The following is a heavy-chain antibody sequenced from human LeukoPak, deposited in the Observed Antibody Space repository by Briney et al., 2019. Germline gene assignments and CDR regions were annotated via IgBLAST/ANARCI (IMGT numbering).Heavy chain of an antibody. CDR1: GFTFSSYG. V-gene: IGHV3-33*01. Sequence: GGSLRLSCAASGFTFSSYGMHWVRQAPGKGLEWVAVTWYDGSNNYYADSVKGRFTISRDNSKNTLFLQMNSLRAEDTAVYYCAREGGDSYNSSGSLAFGGQGPL. CDR3: AREGGDSYNSSGSLAF. J-gene: IGHJ4*02. CDR2: TWYDGSNN. D-gene: IGHD3-22*01.